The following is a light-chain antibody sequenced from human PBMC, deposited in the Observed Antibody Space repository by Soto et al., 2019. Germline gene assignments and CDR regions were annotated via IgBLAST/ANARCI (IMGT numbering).Light chain of an antibody. J-gene: IGLJ2*01. V-gene: IGLV2-23*01. Sequence: QSALTQPASVSGSPGQSITISCTGTSSDVGSYNLVSWYQQHPGKAPKLMIYEDTKRPSGVSNRFSGSKSGNTASLTISGLQVEDGADFSVPPYAGITPYVVLGGG. CDR3: PPYAGITPYVV. CDR2: EDT. CDR1: SSDVGSYNL.